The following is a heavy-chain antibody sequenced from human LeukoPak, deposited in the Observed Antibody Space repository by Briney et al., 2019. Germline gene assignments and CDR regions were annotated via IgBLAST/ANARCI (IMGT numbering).Heavy chain of an antibody. V-gene: IGHV3-66*01. J-gene: IGHJ4*02. CDR1: GFTVSSNY. CDR3: ACPLRGYSGYDTSGYYFDY. Sequence: GGSLRLSCAASGFTVSSNYMNWVRQAPGKGLEWVSVIYSGGSTYSADSVKGRFPISRDNSKNTPYLPMNRLRAEDTGGYYCACPLRGYSGYDTSGYYFDYWGQGTLVTVSS. D-gene: IGHD5-12*01. CDR2: IYSGGST.